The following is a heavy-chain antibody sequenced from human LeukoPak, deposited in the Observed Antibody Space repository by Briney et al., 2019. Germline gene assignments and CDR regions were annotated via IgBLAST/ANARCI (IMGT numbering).Heavy chain of an antibody. CDR3: ARVGTYTSGVSRMDV. J-gene: IGHJ6*03. D-gene: IGHD1-14*01. CDR1: GYTFTSYY. V-gene: IGHV1-46*01. CDR2: INPSGGST. Sequence: ASVKVSCKASGYTFTSYYIHWVRQAPGQGLEWMGIINPSGGSTSYAQKFQGRVTMTRDTSTSTVYMELSSLRSEDTAVYYCARVGTYTSGVSRMDVWGKGTTVTVSS.